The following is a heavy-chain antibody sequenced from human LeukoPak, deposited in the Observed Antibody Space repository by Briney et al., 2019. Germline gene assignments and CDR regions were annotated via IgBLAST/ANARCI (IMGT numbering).Heavy chain of an antibody. CDR2: IYTSGST. CDR3: ARLPWSGYPYFDY. Sequence: SETLSLTCTVSGGPISSYYWSWIRQPPGKGLEWIGYIYTSGSTNYNPSLKSRVTISVDTSKNQFSLKLSSVTAADTAVYYCARLPWSGYPYFDYWGQGTLVTVSS. V-gene: IGHV4-4*09. D-gene: IGHD3-3*01. CDR1: GGPISSYY. J-gene: IGHJ4*02.